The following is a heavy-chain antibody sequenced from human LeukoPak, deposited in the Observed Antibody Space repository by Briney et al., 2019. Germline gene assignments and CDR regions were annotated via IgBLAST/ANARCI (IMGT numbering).Heavy chain of an antibody. CDR2: IYYSGST. D-gene: IGHD2-2*01. CDR1: GGSISSSSYY. Sequence: PSETLSLTCTVSGGSISSSSYYWGWIRQPPGKGLEWIGSIYYSGSTYYNPSLKSRVTISVDTSKNQFSLKLSSVTAADTAVYYCARHVPMYQLLSSLYFDYWGQGTLVTVSS. V-gene: IGHV4-39*01. J-gene: IGHJ4*02. CDR3: ARHVPMYQLLSSLYFDY.